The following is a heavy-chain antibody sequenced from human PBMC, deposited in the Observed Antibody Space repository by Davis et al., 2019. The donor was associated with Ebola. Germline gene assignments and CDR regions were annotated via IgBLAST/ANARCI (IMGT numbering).Heavy chain of an antibody. Sequence: SQTLSLTCAISGDSVSSKNAAWNWIRQSPSRGLEFLGRTYYRSKWYIDYAVSVKSRITINRDTSTNRFSLQLNSVTPEDTAVYYCATWRFDYWGQGTLVAVSS. CDR2: TYYRSKWYI. J-gene: IGHJ4*02. D-gene: IGHD1-1*01. CDR3: ATWRFDY. CDR1: GDSVSSKNAA. V-gene: IGHV6-1*01.